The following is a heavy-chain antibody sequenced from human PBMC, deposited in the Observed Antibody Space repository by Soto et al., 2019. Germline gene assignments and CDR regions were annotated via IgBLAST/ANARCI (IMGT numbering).Heavy chain of an antibody. Sequence: SETLSLTCAVYGGSFSAYSWTWIRQPPGKGLEWIGGINYRGSANYNPSLQTRVTISLDKSKSQFSLKLNSVTAADSAVYFCARLEGLATISYYFDFWGPGALVTVSS. D-gene: IGHD3-9*01. J-gene: IGHJ4*02. CDR2: INYRGSA. CDR3: ARLEGLATISYYFDF. V-gene: IGHV4-34*01. CDR1: GGSFSAYS.